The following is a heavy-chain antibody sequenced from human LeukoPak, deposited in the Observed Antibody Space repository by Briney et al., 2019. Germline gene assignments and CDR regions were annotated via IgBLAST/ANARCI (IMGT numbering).Heavy chain of an antibody. J-gene: IGHJ3*02. D-gene: IGHD6-19*01. Sequence: SQTLSLTCAISGDSVSSNSAAWNWIRQSPSRGLEWLGRTYYRSKRNNDYAVSVKSRITINPDTSKNQFSLQLNSVTPEDTAVYYCARVPYSSGWFDAFDIWGQGTMVTVSS. V-gene: IGHV6-1*01. CDR3: ARVPYSSGWFDAFDI. CDR1: GDSVSSNSAA. CDR2: TYYRSKRNN.